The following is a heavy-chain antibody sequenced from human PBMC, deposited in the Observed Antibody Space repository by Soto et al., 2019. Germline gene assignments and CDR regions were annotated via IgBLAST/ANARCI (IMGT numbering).Heavy chain of an antibody. CDR1: GGSISSGGYS. V-gene: IGHV4-30-2*01. Sequence: PSETLSLTCAVSGGSISSGGYSWSWIRQPPGKGLEWIGYIYHSGSTYYNPSLKSRVTISVDRSKNQFSLKLSSVTAADTAVYYCARGSITGTRQNWFDPWGQGTQVTVSS. CDR2: IYHSGST. CDR3: ARGSITGTRQNWFDP. D-gene: IGHD1-20*01. J-gene: IGHJ5*02.